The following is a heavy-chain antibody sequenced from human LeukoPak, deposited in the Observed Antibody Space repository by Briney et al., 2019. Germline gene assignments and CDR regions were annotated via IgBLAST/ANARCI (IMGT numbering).Heavy chain of an antibody. J-gene: IGHJ4*02. CDR1: GYTFTGYY. V-gene: IGHV1-2*02. D-gene: IGHD3-10*01. CDR3: ARPFYYGSGSYRFDY. Sequence: ASVKVSCKASGYTFTGYYMHWVRQAPGQGLEWMGWINPNSGGTNYAQMFKGRVTMTRDTSISTAYMELSRLRSDDTAVYYCARPFYYGSGSYRFDYWGQGTLVTVSS. CDR2: INPNSGGT.